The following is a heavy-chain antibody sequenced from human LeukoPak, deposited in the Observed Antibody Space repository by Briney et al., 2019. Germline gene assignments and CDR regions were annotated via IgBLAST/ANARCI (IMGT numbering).Heavy chain of an antibody. CDR1: GGSFSGYY. Sequence: SETLSLTCAVYGGSFSGYYWSWIRQPPGKGLEWIGYIYYSGSTNYNPSLKSRVTISVDTSKNQFSLKLSSVTAADTAVYYCARDRDGGIDYWGQGTLVTVSS. J-gene: IGHJ4*02. D-gene: IGHD5-24*01. CDR3: ARDRDGGIDY. CDR2: IYYSGST. V-gene: IGHV4-59*01.